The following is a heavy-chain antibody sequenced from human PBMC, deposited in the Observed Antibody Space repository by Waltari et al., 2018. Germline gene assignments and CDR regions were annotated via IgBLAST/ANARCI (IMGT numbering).Heavy chain of an antibody. D-gene: IGHD4-17*01. CDR1: GGTISTNYN. J-gene: IGHJ1*01. CDR2: IQYRGST. Sequence: QRQLQESGTGLVKPSETLSLTCPVPGGTISTNYNWGWIRQPPGKGLERMGNIQYRGSTFYNPSLEIRVTISLDTWKNQFSLRLSSVGAADTAVYFCGRIAFGDEGGYFQYWGQGTLVTVSS. CDR3: GRIAFGDEGGYFQY. V-gene: IGHV4-39*01.